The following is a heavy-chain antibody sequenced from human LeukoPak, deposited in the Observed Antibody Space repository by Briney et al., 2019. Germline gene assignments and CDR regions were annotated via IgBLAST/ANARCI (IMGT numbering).Heavy chain of an antibody. V-gene: IGHV3-30*02. D-gene: IGHD2-15*01. CDR1: GFTFISYS. J-gene: IGHJ4*02. CDR2: IRYDGSNK. Sequence: RSLRLPCAASGFTFISYSIHWVRQAPGKGLEWVAFIRYDGSNKYYADSVKGRFTISRDNSKNTVYLQMNSLRAEDTAVYYCAKHGLPLVVISAPLDYWGQGTLVTVAS. CDR3: AKHGLPLVVISAPLDY.